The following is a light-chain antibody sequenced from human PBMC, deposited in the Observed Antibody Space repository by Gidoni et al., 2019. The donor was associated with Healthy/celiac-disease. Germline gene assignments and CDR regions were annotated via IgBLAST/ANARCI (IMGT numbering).Light chain of an antibody. CDR1: QSISSY. J-gene: IGKJ5*01. CDR3: QQSYSTF. V-gene: IGKV1-39*01. Sequence: DIQMTQSPSSLSASVGDRVTITCRESQSISSYLNWYQQKPGKAPKLLIYAASSLQSGVPSRFSGSGSGTDFTLTISSLQHEDFATYYCQQSYSTFFXQXTRLEIK. CDR2: AAS.